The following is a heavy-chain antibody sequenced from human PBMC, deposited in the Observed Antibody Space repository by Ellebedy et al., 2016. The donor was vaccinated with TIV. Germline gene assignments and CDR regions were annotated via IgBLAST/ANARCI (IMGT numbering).Heavy chain of an antibody. CDR1: GFTFSSYS. CDR2: ISSSSSYI. CDR3: ARDPLTGFGDYYFDY. J-gene: IGHJ4*02. Sequence: GGSLRLXXAASGFTFSSYSMNWVRQAPGKGLEWVSSISSSSSYIYYADSVKGRFTISRDNSKNTLYLQMNSLRAEDTAVYYCARDPLTGFGDYYFDYWGQGTLVTVSS. V-gene: IGHV3-21*04. D-gene: IGHD4-17*01.